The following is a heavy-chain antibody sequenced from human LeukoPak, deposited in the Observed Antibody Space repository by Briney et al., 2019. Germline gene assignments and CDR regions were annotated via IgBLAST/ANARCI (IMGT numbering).Heavy chain of an antibody. J-gene: IGHJ6*03. CDR1: GYTFTSYG. Sequence: ASVKVSCKASGYTFTSYGISWVRQAPGQGLEWMGWISAYNGNTNYAQKLQGRVTMTTDTSTSTAYMELRSLRSDDTAVYYCARYSSPHITIFGEGYYYYMDVWGKGTTVTVSS. D-gene: IGHD3-3*01. V-gene: IGHV1-18*01. CDR2: ISAYNGNT. CDR3: ARYSSPHITIFGEGYYYYMDV.